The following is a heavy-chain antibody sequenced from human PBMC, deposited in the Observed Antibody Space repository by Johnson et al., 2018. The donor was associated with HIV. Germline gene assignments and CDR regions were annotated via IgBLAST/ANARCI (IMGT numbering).Heavy chain of an antibody. V-gene: IGHV3-15*01. D-gene: IGHD6-13*01. CDR1: GLYFSNAW. CDR3: TTDPIAAAGHDAFDI. J-gene: IGHJ3*02. Sequence: VQLVESGGGLVKPGGSLRLSCAASGLYFSNAWMRWVRQAPGTGLEWVGRIKSKTDGGTTDDVAPVKGRVSISRDDSKNTLYQRMNSLKTEDTAVYYCTTDPIAAAGHDAFDIWGQGTMVTVSS. CDR2: IKSKTDGGTT.